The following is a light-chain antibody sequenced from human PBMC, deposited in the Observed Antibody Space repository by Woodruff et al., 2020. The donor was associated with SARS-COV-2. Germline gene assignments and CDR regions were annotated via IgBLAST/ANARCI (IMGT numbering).Light chain of an antibody. Sequence: GSSGSIASNYVQWYQQRPGSAPTTVIYEDNQRPSGVPDRVSGSIDSSSNSASLTISGLKTEDEADYYCQSYKVFGGGTKLT. CDR2: EDN. CDR3: QSYKV. J-gene: IGLJ2*01. CDR1: SGSIASNY. V-gene: IGLV6-57*02.